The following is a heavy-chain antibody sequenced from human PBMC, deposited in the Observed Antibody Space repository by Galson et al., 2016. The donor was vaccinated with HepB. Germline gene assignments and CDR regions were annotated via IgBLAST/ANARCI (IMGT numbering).Heavy chain of an antibody. D-gene: IGHD2-21*01. CDR2: IYPGDSDT. CDR1: GYSFTNYW. J-gene: IGHJ5*02. Sequence: QSGAEVKKPGESLKISCKGSGYSFTNYWIAWVRQMPGKGLEWMGIIYPGDSDTRYSPSFQGQVTISADKSISSAYLQWSSLKASDTAMYYCARLDKERSDRGGYYNWFDPWGQGTLVTVSS. V-gene: IGHV5-51*01. CDR3: ARLDKERSDRGGYYNWFDP.